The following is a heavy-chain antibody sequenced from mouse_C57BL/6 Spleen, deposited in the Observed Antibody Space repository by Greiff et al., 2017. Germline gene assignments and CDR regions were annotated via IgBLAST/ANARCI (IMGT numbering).Heavy chain of an antibody. Sequence: QVQLKQPGAELVMPGASVKLSCKASGYTFTSYWMHWVKQRPGQGLEWIGEIDPSDSYTNYNQKFKGKSTLTVDKSSSTAYMQLSSLTSEDSAVYYCANSNYGSFAYWGQGTLVTVSA. CDR3: ANSNYGSFAY. CDR2: IDPSDSYT. J-gene: IGHJ3*01. D-gene: IGHD2-5*01. V-gene: IGHV1-69*01. CDR1: GYTFTSYW.